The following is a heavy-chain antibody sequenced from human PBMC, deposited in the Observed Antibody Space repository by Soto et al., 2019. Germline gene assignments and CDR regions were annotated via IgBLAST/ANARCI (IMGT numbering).Heavy chain of an antibody. CDR3: ARGPRAYLNWFDP. D-gene: IGHD2-21*01. J-gene: IGHJ5*02. Sequence: PSETLSLTCAVYGGSFSGYYWSWIRQPPGKGLEWIGEINHSGSTNYNPSLKSRVTISVDTSKNQFSLKLSSVTAADTAVYYCARGPRAYLNWFDPWGQGTLVTVSS. CDR2: INHSGST. CDR1: GGSFSGYY. V-gene: IGHV4-34*01.